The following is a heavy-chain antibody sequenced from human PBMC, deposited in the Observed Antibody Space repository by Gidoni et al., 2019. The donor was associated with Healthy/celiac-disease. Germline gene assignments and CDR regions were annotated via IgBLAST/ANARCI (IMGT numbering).Heavy chain of an antibody. CDR2: ISSSSSYI. CDR1: GFTFRSYS. D-gene: IGHD6-6*01. V-gene: IGHV3-21*01. CDR3: ARVKAARHYYYYMDV. Sequence: EVQLVESGGGLVKPGGSLRLSCAASGFTFRSYSMNWVRQAPGKGLEWVSSISSSSSYIYYADSVKGRFTISRDNAKNSLYLQMNSLRAEDTAVYYCARVKAARHYYYYMDVWGEGTTVTVSS. J-gene: IGHJ6*03.